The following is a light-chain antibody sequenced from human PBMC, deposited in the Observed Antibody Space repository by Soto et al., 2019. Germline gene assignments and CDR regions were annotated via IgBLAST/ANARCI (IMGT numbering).Light chain of an antibody. CDR2: GAS. J-gene: IGKJ5*01. CDR1: QSVSSN. CDR3: QHYDSLPIT. V-gene: IGKV3-20*01. Sequence: EIVFTQSPCTLSLSPGERATLSCRASQSVSSNLAWYQQKPGQAPRLLIYGASTRATGIPARFSGSGSGTDFTLTISRLEPEDFAVFYCQHYDSLPITFGQGTRLEI.